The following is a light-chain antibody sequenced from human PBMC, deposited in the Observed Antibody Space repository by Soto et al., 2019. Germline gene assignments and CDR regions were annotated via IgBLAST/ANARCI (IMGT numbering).Light chain of an antibody. J-gene: IGKJ1*01. Sequence: EIVMTQSPATLSVSPGERATPSCRAGQSVSSNLAWYQQKPGQAPRLLIYRTSTRATGIPVRFSGSGSGTDFTLTISSLPPEDFEVYFCHQDFNLPWTFGQGTKVDIK. CDR2: RTS. CDR1: QSVSSN. CDR3: HQDFNLPWT. V-gene: IGKV3D-15*02.